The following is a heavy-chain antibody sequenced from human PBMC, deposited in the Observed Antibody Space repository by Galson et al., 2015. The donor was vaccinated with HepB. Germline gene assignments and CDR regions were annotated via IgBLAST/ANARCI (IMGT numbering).Heavy chain of an antibody. CDR1: GFTFSSHG. CDR2: ISYDGSNK. V-gene: IGHV3-30*18. Sequence: SLRLSCAASGFTFSSHGMHWVRQAPGKGLEWVAVISYDGSNKYYADSVKGRFTISRDNSKNTLYLQMNSLRAEDTAVYYCAKIGFASLNGDEDYWGQGTLVTVSS. CDR3: AKIGFASLNGDEDY. J-gene: IGHJ4*02. D-gene: IGHD4-17*01.